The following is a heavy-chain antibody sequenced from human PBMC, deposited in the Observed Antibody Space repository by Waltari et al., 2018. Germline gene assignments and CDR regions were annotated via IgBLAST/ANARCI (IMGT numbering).Heavy chain of an antibody. Sequence: QVQLVQSGAEVKKPGSSVKVSCKASGGTFSSYAISWVRQAPGQGLGWMGGIIPIVVTANYAQKFQGRVTITADESTSTAYMELSSLRSEDTAVYYCARVDTAMVTSDYWGQGTLVTVSS. CDR2: IIPIVVTA. D-gene: IGHD5-18*01. CDR1: GGTFSSYA. J-gene: IGHJ4*02. V-gene: IGHV1-69*01. CDR3: ARVDTAMVTSDY.